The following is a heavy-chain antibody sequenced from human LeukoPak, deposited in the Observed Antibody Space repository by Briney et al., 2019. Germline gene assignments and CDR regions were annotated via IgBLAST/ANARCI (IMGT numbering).Heavy chain of an antibody. Sequence: SETLSLTCAVYGGSFSGYYWSWIRQPPGKGLEWIGEINHSGSTNYNPSLKSRVTISVDTSKNQFSLKLSSVTAADTAVYYCARGRYSSGWYVHWGQGTLVTVSS. CDR3: ARGRYSSGWYVH. V-gene: IGHV4-34*01. CDR1: GGSFSGYY. CDR2: INHSGST. J-gene: IGHJ4*02. D-gene: IGHD6-19*01.